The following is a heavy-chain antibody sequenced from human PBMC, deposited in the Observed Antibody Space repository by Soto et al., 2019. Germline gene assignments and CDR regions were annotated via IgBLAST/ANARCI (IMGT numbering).Heavy chain of an antibody. CDR2: ISSSSSTI. D-gene: IGHD3-3*01. CDR1: GFTFSSYS. CDR3: ARDAYDDFWSGYYGAFDI. Sequence: EVQLVESGGGLVQPGGSLRLCCAASGFTFSSYSMNWVRQAPGKGLEWVSYISSSSSTIYYADSVKGRFTISRDNAKNSLYLQMNSLRAEDTAVYYCARDAYDDFWSGYYGAFDIWGQGTMVTVSS. V-gene: IGHV3-48*01. J-gene: IGHJ3*02.